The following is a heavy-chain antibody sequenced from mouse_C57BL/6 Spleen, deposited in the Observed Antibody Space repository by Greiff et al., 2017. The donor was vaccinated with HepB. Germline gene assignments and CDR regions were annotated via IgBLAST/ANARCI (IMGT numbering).Heavy chain of an antibody. V-gene: IGHV14-4*01. J-gene: IGHJ2*01. D-gene: IGHD1-1*01. Sequence: EVQLQESGAELVRPGASVKLSCTASGFNIKDDYMHWVKQRPEQGLEWIGWIDPENGDTEYASKFQGKATITADTSSNTAYLQLSSLTSEDTAVYYCTTDYYYGSSNFDYWGQGTTLTVSS. CDR1: GFNIKDDY. CDR3: TTDYYYGSSNFDY. CDR2: IDPENGDT.